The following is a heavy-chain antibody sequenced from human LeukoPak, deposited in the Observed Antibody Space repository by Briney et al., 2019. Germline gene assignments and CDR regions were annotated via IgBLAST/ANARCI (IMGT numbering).Heavy chain of an antibody. V-gene: IGHV3-21*01. CDR3: ARDKLGGDYFDY. D-gene: IGHD3-16*01. CDR2: ISSSSSYI. Sequence: GGSLRLSCAASGFTFSSYSMNWVRQAPGKGLEWVSSISSSSSYIYYADSVKGRFTISKDNDKNSLYLQMNSLRAEDTAVYYCARDKLGGDYFDYWGQGTLVTVSS. J-gene: IGHJ4*02. CDR1: GFTFSSYS.